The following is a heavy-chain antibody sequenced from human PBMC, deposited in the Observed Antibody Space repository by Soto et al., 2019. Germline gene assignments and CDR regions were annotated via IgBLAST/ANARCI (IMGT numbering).Heavy chain of an antibody. CDR2: IYSGGSA. V-gene: IGHV3-66*04. D-gene: IGHD5-18*01. J-gene: IGHJ4*02. Sequence: EVQLVESGGGLVQPGGSLRLSCAASGFTVSSNYMRWVRQAPGKGLEWVSVIYSGGSAYYADSVKGRFTISRDNSKNTLYLQMNSLRAEDTAVYYCARHGYSYGGCYFDYWGQGTLVTVSS. CDR1: GFTVSSNY. CDR3: ARHGYSYGGCYFDY.